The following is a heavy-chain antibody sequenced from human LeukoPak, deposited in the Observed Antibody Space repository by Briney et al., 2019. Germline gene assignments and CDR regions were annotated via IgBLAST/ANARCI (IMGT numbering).Heavy chain of an antibody. V-gene: IGHV3-23*01. D-gene: IGHD2-8*01. J-gene: IGHJ4*02. CDR1: GFTFSSYA. CDR3: AKMVREFYTISYYFDY. Sequence: PGGSQRLSCAVSGFTFSSYAMNWVRQAPRKGLEWVSGISGSGAGTYYADSVKGRFTISRDNSKNTLYLQMNSLRAEDTAVYYCAKMVREFYTISYYFDYWGQETLDTVSS. CDR2: ISGSGAGT.